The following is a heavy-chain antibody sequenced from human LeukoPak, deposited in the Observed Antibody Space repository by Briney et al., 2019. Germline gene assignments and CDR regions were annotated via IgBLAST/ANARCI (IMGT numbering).Heavy chain of an antibody. V-gene: IGHV3-74*01. D-gene: IGHD2-21*02. CDR1: GFPFSSYW. CDR3: ARGDDNYFDY. Sequence: PWGSLPLSCAASGFPFSSYWMFWVRQAPGKGLVWVSRINSDWSIINYADSVKGRFTISRDNAKNTLYLQMNSLRAEDTAVYYCARGDDNYFDYWGQGTLVTVCS. CDR2: INSDWSII. J-gene: IGHJ4*02.